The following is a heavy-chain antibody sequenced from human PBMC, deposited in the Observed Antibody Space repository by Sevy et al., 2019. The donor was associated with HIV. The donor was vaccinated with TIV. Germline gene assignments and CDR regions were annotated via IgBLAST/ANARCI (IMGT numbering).Heavy chain of an antibody. CDR2: IYYSGTT. V-gene: IGHV4-39*01. D-gene: IGHD2-21*02. CDR3: ARFEYGDYVSHFEY. J-gene: IGHJ4*02. Sequence: SETLSLTCTVSGDSINSDSYYWGWIRQPPGKGLEWIGNIYYSGTTYYNPSLKSRVTISVDTSKNQFSLKLSSVTAADTAVYYCARFEYGDYVSHFEYWGQGTLVTVSS. CDR1: GDSINSDSYY.